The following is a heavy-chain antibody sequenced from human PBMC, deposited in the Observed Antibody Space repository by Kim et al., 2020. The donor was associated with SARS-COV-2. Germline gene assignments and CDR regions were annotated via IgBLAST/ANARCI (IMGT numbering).Heavy chain of an antibody. J-gene: IGHJ4*02. Sequence: GGSLRLSCAASGFTFSSYAMHWVRQAPGKGLEWVAVISYDGSNKYYADSVKGRFTISRDNSKNTLYLQMNSLRAEDTAVYYCARGGIGHYFEYYFDYWGQGTLVTVSS. CDR1: GFTFSSYA. CDR3: ARGGIGHYFEYYFDY. CDR2: ISYDGSNK. V-gene: IGHV3-30*04. D-gene: IGHD3-22*01.